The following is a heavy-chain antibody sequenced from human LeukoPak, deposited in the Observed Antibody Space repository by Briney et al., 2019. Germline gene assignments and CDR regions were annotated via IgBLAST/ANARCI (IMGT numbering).Heavy chain of an antibody. CDR2: ISGSGGST. Sequence: PGGSLRLSCAASGFTFSSYAMSWVRQAPGKGLEWVSAISGSGGSTYYADSVKGRFTISRDNSKNTLYLQMNSLRAGDTAVYYCAKVAITMVRGVTCYFDYWGQGTLVTVSS. CDR3: AKVAITMVRGVTCYFDY. D-gene: IGHD3-10*01. J-gene: IGHJ4*02. CDR1: GFTFSSYA. V-gene: IGHV3-23*01.